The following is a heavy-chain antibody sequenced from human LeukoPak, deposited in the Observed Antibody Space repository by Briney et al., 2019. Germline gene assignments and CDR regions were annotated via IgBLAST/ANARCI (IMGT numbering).Heavy chain of an antibody. CDR1: GGSFSGYY. J-gene: IGHJ3*02. Sequence: SETLSLTCAVYGGSFSGYYWSWIRQPPGKGLEWIGEINHSGSTNYNPSLKSRVTISVDTSKNQFSLKLSSVTAADTAVYYCASTLFGGGYCSSTSCYGDDAFDIWDQGTMVTVSS. CDR2: INHSGST. CDR3: ASTLFGGGYCSSTSCYGDDAFDI. D-gene: IGHD2-2*01. V-gene: IGHV4-34*01.